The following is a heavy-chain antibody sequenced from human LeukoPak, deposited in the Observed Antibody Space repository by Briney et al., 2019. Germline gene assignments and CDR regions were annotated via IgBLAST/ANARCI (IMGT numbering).Heavy chain of an antibody. CDR3: ARGRYDSSGYYRGPDWFDP. V-gene: IGHV3-21*01. CDR1: GFTFSSYG. D-gene: IGHD3-22*01. Sequence: PGGSLRLSCAASGFTFSSYGMHWVRQAPGKGLEWVSSITSSSSYIYYADSVKGRFTISRDNAKNSLYLQMNSLRAEDTAVYYCARGRYDSSGYYRGPDWFDPWGQGTLVTVSS. J-gene: IGHJ5*02. CDR2: ITSSSSYI.